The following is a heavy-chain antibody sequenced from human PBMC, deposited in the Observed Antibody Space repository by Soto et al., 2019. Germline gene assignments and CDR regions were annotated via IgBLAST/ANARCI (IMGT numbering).Heavy chain of an antibody. V-gene: IGHV4-34*01. Sequence: SETLSLTCAVYGGSFSGYYWSWIRQPPGKGLEWIGEINHSGSTNYNPSLKSRVTISVDTSKNQFSLKLSSVTAADTAVYYCARGWSGFDYWGQGTLVTVSS. D-gene: IGHD2-8*01. CDR3: ARGWSGFDY. CDR1: GGSFSGYY. J-gene: IGHJ4*02. CDR2: INHSGST.